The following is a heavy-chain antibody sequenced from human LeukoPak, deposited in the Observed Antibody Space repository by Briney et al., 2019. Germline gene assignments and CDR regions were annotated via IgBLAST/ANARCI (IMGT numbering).Heavy chain of an antibody. Sequence: ASGKVSCKASGYTFTSYYMHWVRQAPGQGLEWMGIINPSGGSTSYAQKFQGRVTMTRDMSTSTVYMELSSLRSEDTAVYYCARDRGRRDGYNLGDWYFDLWGRGTLVTVSS. V-gene: IGHV1-46*01. CDR3: ARDRGRRDGYNLGDWYFDL. CDR1: GYTFTSYY. J-gene: IGHJ2*01. CDR2: INPSGGST. D-gene: IGHD5-24*01.